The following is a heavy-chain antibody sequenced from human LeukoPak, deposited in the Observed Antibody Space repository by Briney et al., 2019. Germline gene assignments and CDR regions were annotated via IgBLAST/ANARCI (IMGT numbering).Heavy chain of an antibody. J-gene: IGHJ4*02. CDR2: IYHSGST. V-gene: IGHV4-4*02. CDR1: GGSISSSNW. CDR3: ARIKDYYDSSGDISAGFDY. Sequence: SGTLSLTCAVSGGSISSSNWWSWVRQPPGKGLEWIGEIYHSGSTNYNPSLKSRVTISVDKSKNQFSLKLSSVTAADTAVYYCARIKDYYDSSGDISAGFDYWGQGTLVTVSS. D-gene: IGHD3-22*01.